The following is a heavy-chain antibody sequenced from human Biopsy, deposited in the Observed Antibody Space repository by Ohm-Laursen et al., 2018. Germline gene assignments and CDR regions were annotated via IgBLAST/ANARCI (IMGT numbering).Heavy chain of an antibody. V-gene: IGHV3-21*01. Sequence: SLRLSCSASGFTLSRYSMNWVRQAPGKGLEWVSSIRSGGDYMFYADSVKGRFTISRDNAKNSLYLQMNSLRAEDTAVYYCARDQRGPSLLEAKLTPNYFDYWGRGSLVTVSS. CDR3: ARDQRGPSLLEAKLTPNYFDY. D-gene: IGHD1-1*01. CDR2: IRSGGDYM. J-gene: IGHJ4*02. CDR1: GFTLSRYS.